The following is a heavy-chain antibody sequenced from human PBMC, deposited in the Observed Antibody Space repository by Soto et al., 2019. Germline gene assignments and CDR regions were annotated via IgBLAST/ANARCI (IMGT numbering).Heavy chain of an antibody. Sequence: SETLSLTCAVSGYSISSSNWWGWIRQPPGKGLEWIGYIYYSGSTYYNPSLKSRVTISVDTSKNQFSLKLSSVTAADTAVYYCVKGIGNYWALDYWGQGTLVTVSS. V-gene: IGHV4-28*01. J-gene: IGHJ4*02. CDR1: GYSISSSNW. CDR2: IYYSGST. D-gene: IGHD1-26*01. CDR3: VKGIGNYWALDY.